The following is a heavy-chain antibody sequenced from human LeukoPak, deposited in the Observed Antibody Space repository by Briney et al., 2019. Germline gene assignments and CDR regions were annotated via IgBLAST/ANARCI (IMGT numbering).Heavy chain of an antibody. Sequence: PSETLSLTCTVSGGSISSGGYYWSWLRQHPGKGLEWIGYIYHSGSTYYNPSLKSRVTISVDRSKNQFSLKLNSVTAADTAVYYCARDRYGDHTYFDYWGQGTLVTVSS. CDR3: ARDRYGDHTYFDY. CDR1: GGSISSGGYY. V-gene: IGHV4-30-2*01. D-gene: IGHD4-17*01. CDR2: IYHSGST. J-gene: IGHJ4*02.